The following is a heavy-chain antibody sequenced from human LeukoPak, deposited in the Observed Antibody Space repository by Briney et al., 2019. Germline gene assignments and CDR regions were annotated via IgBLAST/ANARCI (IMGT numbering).Heavy chain of an antibody. V-gene: IGHV4-30-4*01. Sequence: SETLSLTCTVSGGSISSADYYWSWLRQPPGKGLEWIGYIFHSGSTYSNPSLKSRVTISVDTSKNQFSLKLSSVTAADTAVYYCARRRLPYYYMDVWGKGTTVTVSS. CDR3: ARRRLPYYYMDV. D-gene: IGHD6-6*01. CDR1: GGSISSADYY. J-gene: IGHJ6*03. CDR2: IFHSGST.